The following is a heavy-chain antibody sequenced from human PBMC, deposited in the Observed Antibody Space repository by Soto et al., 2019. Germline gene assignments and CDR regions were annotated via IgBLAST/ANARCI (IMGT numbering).Heavy chain of an antibody. CDR3: AGQVDTTYTYNY. V-gene: IGHV4-4*02. CDR2: IYHSGST. D-gene: IGHD5-18*01. J-gene: IGHJ4*02. Sequence: QVQLQESGPGLVKPSGTLSLTCAVSGGSISSNNWWSWVRQPPGKGLEWIGAIYHSGSTNYNPSLKGRVTMSVDKSQSQFSLNLGSLTTADTAVSYCAGQVDTTYTYNYWGQGTLVTVSS. CDR1: GGSISSNNW.